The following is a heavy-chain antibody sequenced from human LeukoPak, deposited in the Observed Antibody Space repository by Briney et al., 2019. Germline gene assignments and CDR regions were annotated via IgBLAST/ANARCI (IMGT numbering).Heavy chain of an antibody. CDR3: ARERGAPDY. J-gene: IGHJ4*02. V-gene: IGHV1-46*01. D-gene: IGHD1-26*01. Sequence: ASVKVSCKASGYTFTDHYMHWVRQAPGQGLEWMGIINSSGGSTSYAQKFQGRVTITRDMSTSTVYMELSSLRSEDTAVYYCARERGAPDYWGQGTLVTVSS. CDR1: GYTFTDHY. CDR2: INSSGGST.